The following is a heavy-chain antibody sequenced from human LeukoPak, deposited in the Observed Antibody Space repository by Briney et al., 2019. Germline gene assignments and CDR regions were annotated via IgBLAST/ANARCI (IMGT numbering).Heavy chain of an antibody. V-gene: IGHV1-18*04. CDR2: ISAYNGNT. D-gene: IGHD3-9*01. CDR3: ARGEWSYDILTGYYNSPWFDP. Sequence: GASVSVSCKASGYTFTGYYMHWVRQAPGQGLEWMGWISAYNGNTNYAQKLQGRVTMTTDTSTSTAYMELRSLRSDDTAVYYCARGEWSYDILTGYYNSPWFDPWGQGTLVTVSS. J-gene: IGHJ5*02. CDR1: GYTFTGYY.